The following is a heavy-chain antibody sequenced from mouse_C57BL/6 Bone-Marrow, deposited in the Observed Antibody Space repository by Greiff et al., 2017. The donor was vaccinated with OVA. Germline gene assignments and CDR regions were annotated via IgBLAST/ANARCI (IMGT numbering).Heavy chain of an antibody. V-gene: IGHV1-4*01. CDR1: GYTFNSYT. Sequence: VQLQQSGAELARPGASVKMSCKASGYTFNSYTMHWVKQRPGQGLEWIGYINPSSGYTKYNQKFKDKATLTADKSSSTAYMQLSSLTSEDSAVYYCARFTTVVATDYWGQGTTLTVSS. D-gene: IGHD1-1*01. CDR3: ARFTTVVATDY. J-gene: IGHJ2*01. CDR2: INPSSGYT.